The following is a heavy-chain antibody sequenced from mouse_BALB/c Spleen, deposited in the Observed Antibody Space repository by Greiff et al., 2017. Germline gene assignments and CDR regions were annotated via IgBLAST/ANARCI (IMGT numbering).Heavy chain of an antibody. CDR2: INPSNGGT. V-gene: IGHV1S81*02. D-gene: IGHD2-4*01. J-gene: IGHJ3*01. CDR3: TREGSYYDYDEGGWFAY. CDR1: GFNIKDYY. Sequence: QVQLQQSGAELVRSGASVKLSCTASGFNIKDYYMHWVKQRPGQGLEWIGGINPSNGGTNFNEKFKSKATLTVDKSSSTAYMQLSSLTSEDSAVYYCTREGSYYDYDEGGWFAYWGQGTLVTVSA.